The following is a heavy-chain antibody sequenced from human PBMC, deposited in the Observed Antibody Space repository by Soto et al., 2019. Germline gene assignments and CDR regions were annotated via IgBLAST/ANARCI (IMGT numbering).Heavy chain of an antibody. V-gene: IGHV3-73*01. CDR2: IRSKANSYAT. CDR1: GFTFSGSA. Sequence: PGGSLRLSCAASGFTFSGSAMHWVRQASGKGLEWVGRIRSKANSYATAYAASVKGRFTISRDDSKNTAYLQMNSLKTEDTAVYYCTSVVVVAATPLGQSRYYFDYWGQGTLVTVSS. CDR3: TSVVVVAATPLGQSRYYFDY. D-gene: IGHD2-15*01. J-gene: IGHJ4*02.